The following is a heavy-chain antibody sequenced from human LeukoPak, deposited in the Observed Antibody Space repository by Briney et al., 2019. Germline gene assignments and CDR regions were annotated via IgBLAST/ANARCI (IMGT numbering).Heavy chain of an antibody. J-gene: IGHJ5*02. Sequence: ASVKVSCKASGYTFTSYYMHWVRQAPGQGLEWMGIINPSGGSTSYAQKFQGRVTMTRDMSTSTVYMELSSLRSEDTAVYYCAREGLNMVRGVIPKGAWGWFDPWGQGTLVTVSS. CDR2: INPSGGST. D-gene: IGHD3-10*01. CDR1: GYTFTSYY. V-gene: IGHV1-46*01. CDR3: AREGLNMVRGVIPKGAWGWFDP.